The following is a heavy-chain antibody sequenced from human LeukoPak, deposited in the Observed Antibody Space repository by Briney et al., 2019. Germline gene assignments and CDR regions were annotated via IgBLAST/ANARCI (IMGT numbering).Heavy chain of an antibody. CDR2: IYPGDSQT. J-gene: IGHJ3*01. Sequence: GESLKISCKGSGYSFSSYWIGWVRQMPGKGLEWMGIIYPGDSQTRYSPSFQGQVTISADKYISTAYLQWSSPKASDTVMFYCARLNLGAFDVWGQGTMVTVSS. CDR1: GYSFSSYW. D-gene: IGHD3-16*01. CDR3: ARLNLGAFDV. V-gene: IGHV5-51*01.